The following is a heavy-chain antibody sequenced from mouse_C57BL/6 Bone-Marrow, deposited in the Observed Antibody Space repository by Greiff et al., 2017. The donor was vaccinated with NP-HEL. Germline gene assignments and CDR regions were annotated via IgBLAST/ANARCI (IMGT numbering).Heavy chain of an antibody. CDR1: GFNIKDDY. D-gene: IGHD1-1*01. J-gene: IGHJ4*01. CDR2: IDPANGDT. V-gene: IGHV14-4*01. Sequence: EVQLKESGAELVRPGASVKLSCTVSGFNIKDDYMHWVKQRPEQGLEWIGWIDPANGDTEYASQFQGKATITADTSSNTAYLQLSSLTSEDTAVYYGTTGGSSPYAMDYWGQGTSVTVSS. CDR3: TTGGSSPYAMDY.